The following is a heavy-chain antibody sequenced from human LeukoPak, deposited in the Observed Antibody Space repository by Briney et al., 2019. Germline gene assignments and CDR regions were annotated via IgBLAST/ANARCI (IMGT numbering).Heavy chain of an antibody. V-gene: IGHV1-2*02. J-gene: IGHJ4*02. Sequence: ASVKVSCKASGYTFTSYDINWVRQATGQGPEWMGWINPNTGGTNYAQKFRGRVTMSSDTSMSTAYMELSSLRSDDTAVYYCARDFYGLGTYYSGYWGQGTPVTVSS. D-gene: IGHD3-10*01. CDR2: INPNTGGT. CDR1: GYTFTSYD. CDR3: ARDFYGLGTYYSGY.